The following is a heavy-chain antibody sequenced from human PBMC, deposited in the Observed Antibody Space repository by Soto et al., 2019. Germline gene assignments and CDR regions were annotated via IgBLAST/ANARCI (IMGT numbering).Heavy chain of an antibody. CDR3: VIAGGTCTSSTCYPHWFDP. J-gene: IGHJ5*02. CDR2: ITATSVST. CDR1: GFTYGTYA. Sequence: PGGSLRLSCAASGFTYGTYAMNWVRQAPGKGLEWVSAITATSVSTFYADSVKGRFTISRDNSKNMLYLQMNSLRAEDTAVYYYVIAGGTCTSSTCYPHWFDPWGQGTQVTVSS. V-gene: IGHV3-23*01. D-gene: IGHD2-2*01.